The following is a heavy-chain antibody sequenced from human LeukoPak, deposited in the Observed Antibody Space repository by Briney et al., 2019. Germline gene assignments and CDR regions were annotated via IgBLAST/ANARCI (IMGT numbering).Heavy chain of an antibody. CDR1: GFTFSNAW. V-gene: IGHV3-15*01. CDR2: IKSKTDGGTT. CDR3: TTDGLSGSPFDY. Sequence: GGSLRLSCAASGFTFSNAWMSWVRQAPGKGLEWVGRIKSKTDGGTTDYAAPVKGRFTISRDDSKNTLYLQMNSLKTEDTAAYYCTTDGLSGSPFDYWGQGTLVTVSS. J-gene: IGHJ4*02. D-gene: IGHD3-10*01.